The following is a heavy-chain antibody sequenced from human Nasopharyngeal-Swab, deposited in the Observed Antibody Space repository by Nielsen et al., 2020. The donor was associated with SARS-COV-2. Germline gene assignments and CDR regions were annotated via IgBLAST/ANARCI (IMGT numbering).Heavy chain of an antibody. J-gene: IGHJ5*02. V-gene: IGHV3-11*04. CDR1: GFIFSDQY. CDR2: MSNDSYVI. D-gene: IGHD1-26*01. CDR3: ARDAGWGGKYGSNWFDP. Sequence: GGSLRLSCAASGFIFSDQYMSWMRQAPGKGLEWLSYMSNDSYVIKYADSVKGRFTVSRDNAKNSLYLQMNGLTPEDTAMYYCARDAGWGGKYGSNWFDPWGQGTLVTVSS.